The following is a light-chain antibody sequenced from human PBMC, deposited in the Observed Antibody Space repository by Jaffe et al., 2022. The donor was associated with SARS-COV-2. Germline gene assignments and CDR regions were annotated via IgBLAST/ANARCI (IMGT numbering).Light chain of an antibody. Sequence: SYELTQPPSVSVSPGQTASITCSGDKLGDKYACWYQQKPGQSPVLVIYQDTKRPSGIPERFSGSNSGNTATLTISGTQAMDEADYYCQVWDSSPYVVFGGGTRLTVL. CDR1: KLGDKY. CDR2: QDT. J-gene: IGLJ2*01. CDR3: QVWDSSPYVV. V-gene: IGLV3-1*01.